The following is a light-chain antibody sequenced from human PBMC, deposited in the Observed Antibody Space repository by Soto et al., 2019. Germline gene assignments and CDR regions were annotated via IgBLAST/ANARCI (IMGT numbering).Light chain of an antibody. V-gene: IGLV2-14*01. Sequence: QSALTQPAAVSGSPGQSITISCTGTSSDVGGYNYVSWYQQHPGKAPKLMIYDVSNRRSGVSNRLSGSKSANTASLTISGLQAEDEADYYCSSYTGSSTYVVFGGGTKLTVL. J-gene: IGLJ2*01. CDR3: SSYTGSSTYVV. CDR2: DVS. CDR1: SSDVGGYNY.